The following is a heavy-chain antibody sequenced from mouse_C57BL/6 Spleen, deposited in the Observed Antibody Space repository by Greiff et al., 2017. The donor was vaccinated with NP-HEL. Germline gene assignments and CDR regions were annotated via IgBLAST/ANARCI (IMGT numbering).Heavy chain of an antibody. Sequence: QVQLQQPGAELVRPGTSGRLSSKASAYTFPGSWWPGVKQRPGQGLGWIGVIDPSDSYTNYKQKFKGKATLTVDTSSSTAYMQLSSLTSEDSAVYYCASGGYGSSRYFDVWGTGTTVTVSS. D-gene: IGHD1-1*01. V-gene: IGHV1-59*01. CDR3: ASGGYGSSRYFDV. J-gene: IGHJ1*03. CDR2: IDPSDSYT. CDR1: AYTFPGSW.